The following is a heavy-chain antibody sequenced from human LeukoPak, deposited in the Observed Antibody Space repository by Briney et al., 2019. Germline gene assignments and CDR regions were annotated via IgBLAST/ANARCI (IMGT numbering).Heavy chain of an antibody. J-gene: IGHJ4*02. Sequence: GGSLRLSCAASGFTFSSYGMHWVRQAPGKGLEWVAVISYDGSNKYYADSVKGRFTISRDNSKNTLYLQMNSLRAEDTAVYYCAKADSGCLDYWGQGTLVTVSS. D-gene: IGHD5-12*01. CDR1: GFTFSSYG. CDR3: AKADSGCLDY. V-gene: IGHV3-30*18. CDR2: ISYDGSNK.